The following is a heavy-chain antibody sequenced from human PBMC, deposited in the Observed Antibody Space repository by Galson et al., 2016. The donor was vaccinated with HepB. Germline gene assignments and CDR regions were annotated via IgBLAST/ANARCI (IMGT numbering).Heavy chain of an antibody. D-gene: IGHD2-15*01. V-gene: IGHV1-46*01. J-gene: IGHJ6*02. CDR1: GYTFTSYY. Sequence: SVKVSCKASGYTFTSYYMNWVRQAPGQGLEWMGIIRPSDGGTTYAQKYQGRVTMTRDTSSSTVYMELSSLRFEDTAVYYCARDLRWMDVWGQGTTVTVSS. CDR2: IRPSDGGT. CDR3: ARDLRWMDV.